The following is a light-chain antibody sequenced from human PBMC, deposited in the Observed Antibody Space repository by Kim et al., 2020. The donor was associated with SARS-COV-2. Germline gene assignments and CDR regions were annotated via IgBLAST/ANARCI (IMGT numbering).Light chain of an antibody. CDR3: QVWDSSSDHPV. V-gene: IGLV3-21*04. J-gene: IGLJ3*02. Sequence: APGTTANISCGGENIGRQSVNWYQLKPGQAPVMVISYNSDRPSGIPERVSGSNSPNTATLTISRVEAGDEADYYCQVWDSSSDHPVFGGGTQLTVL. CDR1: NIGRQS. CDR2: YNS.